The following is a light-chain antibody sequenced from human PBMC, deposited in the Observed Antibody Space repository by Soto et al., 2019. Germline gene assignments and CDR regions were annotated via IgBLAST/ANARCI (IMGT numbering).Light chain of an antibody. CDR1: QSISSW. Sequence: DIQMTQSPSTLSASLGDRVTITCRASQSISSWLAWYQQKPGKAPKLLIYKASSLESGVPSRFSGSGSGTEFTLTISGLLPDDFETYYCQQYKSSPLTFGQGTKVDIK. CDR3: QQYKSSPLT. J-gene: IGKJ1*01. CDR2: KAS. V-gene: IGKV1-5*03.